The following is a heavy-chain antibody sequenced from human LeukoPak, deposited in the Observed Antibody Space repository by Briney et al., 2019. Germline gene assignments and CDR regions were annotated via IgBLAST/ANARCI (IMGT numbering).Heavy chain of an antibody. CDR2: INTNTGNP. Sequence: ASVKVSCKASGYTFTSYAMNWVRQAPGQGLEWMGWINTNTGNPTYAQGFTGRFVFSLHTSVNTAYLQISSLKAEDTAVYYCASQPPHCLLPPGEDWSQGTLVTVSS. CDR3: ASQPPHCLLPPGED. D-gene: IGHD3-16*01. J-gene: IGHJ4*02. CDR1: GYTFTSYA. V-gene: IGHV7-4-1*02.